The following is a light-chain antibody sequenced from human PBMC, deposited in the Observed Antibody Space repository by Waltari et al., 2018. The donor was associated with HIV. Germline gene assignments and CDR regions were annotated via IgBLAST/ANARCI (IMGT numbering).Light chain of an antibody. CDR3: SSYTSSSTRV. J-gene: IGLJ3*02. CDR1: SSDVGGYNY. V-gene: IGLV2-14*01. Sequence: QSALTQPASVSGSPGQSITISCTGTSSDVGGYNYVSWYQQHPGKAPQPMIYEVSNRPSGVSNRFSGSKSGNTASLTISGLQAEDEADYYCSSYTSSSTRVFGGGTNLTVL. CDR2: EVS.